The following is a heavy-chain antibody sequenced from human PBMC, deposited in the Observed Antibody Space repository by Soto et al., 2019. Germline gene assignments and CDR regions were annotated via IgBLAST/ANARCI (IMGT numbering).Heavy chain of an antibody. V-gene: IGHV3-23*01. D-gene: IGHD6-25*01. CDR3: AKSGSGWKYGQYYFDF. CDR1: GFTFSSYA. Sequence: PGGSLRLSCAASGFTFSSYAVGWVRQAPGKGLEWVSTISGSALSTYYPDSVKGRFTISRDNSKNTVYLQMNSPRAEDTAVYYCAKSGSGWKYGQYYFDFWGQGTLVTVSS. J-gene: IGHJ4*02. CDR2: ISGSALST.